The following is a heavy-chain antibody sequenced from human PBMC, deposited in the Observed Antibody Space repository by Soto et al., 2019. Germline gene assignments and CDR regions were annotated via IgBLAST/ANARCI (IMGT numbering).Heavy chain of an antibody. CDR3: AHTIGAGSYVPY. J-gene: IGHJ4*02. V-gene: IGHV4-4*02. CDR1: GDSIGNNNG. D-gene: IGHD3-10*01. Sequence: QVQLQESGPGLVKPSGTLSLTCAVSGDSIGNNNGWSWVRQPPGKGLEWIGEIHHSGNTNYNPSLKSRVSMSVEKSKNQFSLNLRSVTAADTTVYYCAHTIGAGSYVPYWGQGNLVTVSS. CDR2: IHHSGNT.